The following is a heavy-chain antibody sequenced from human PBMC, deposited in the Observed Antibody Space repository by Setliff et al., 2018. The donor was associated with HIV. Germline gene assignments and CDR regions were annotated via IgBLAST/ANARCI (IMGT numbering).Heavy chain of an antibody. CDR3: ASAGPYCGDDCPYNWLTP. CDR1: GDSITTYF. D-gene: IGHD2-21*02. Sequence: PSETLSLTCTISGDSITTYFWAWVRQPPGQGLEWIGSAFHSGATNYNPSLESRLTMSVDTSNNRFSLNLRSVTAADTAVYYCASAGPYCGDDCPYNWLTPWGQGTLVTVS. CDR2: AFHSGAT. V-gene: IGHV4-59*01. J-gene: IGHJ5*02.